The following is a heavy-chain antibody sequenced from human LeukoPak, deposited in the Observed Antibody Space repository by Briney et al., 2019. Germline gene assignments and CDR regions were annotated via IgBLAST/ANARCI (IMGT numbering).Heavy chain of an antibody. J-gene: IGHJ6*02. CDR2: ISSSGSTI. CDR1: GFTFSSYE. V-gene: IGHV3-48*03. Sequence: GGSLRLSCAASGFTFSSYEMNWVRQAPGKGLEWVSYISSSGSTIYYADSVKGRFTISRDNAKNSLYLQMNSLRAEDTAVYYCARDFGASYGNYYYYGMDVWGQGTTVTVSS. D-gene: IGHD5-18*01. CDR3: ARDFGASYGNYYYYGMDV.